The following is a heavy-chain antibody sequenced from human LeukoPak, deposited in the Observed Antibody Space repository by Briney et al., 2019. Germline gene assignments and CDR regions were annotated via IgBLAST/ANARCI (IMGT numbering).Heavy chain of an antibody. CDR1: GFTFSSYA. V-gene: IGHV3-23*01. CDR3: TGGYYDNSGYSSLDY. CDR2: ISGSGGST. J-gene: IGHJ4*02. Sequence: PGGSLRLSCAASGFTFSSYAMSWVRQAPGKGLEWVSAISGSGGSTYYADSVKGRFTISRDNSKNTLYLQMNSLRAEDTAMYYCTGGYYDNSGYSSLDYWGQGTLVTVSS. D-gene: IGHD3-22*01.